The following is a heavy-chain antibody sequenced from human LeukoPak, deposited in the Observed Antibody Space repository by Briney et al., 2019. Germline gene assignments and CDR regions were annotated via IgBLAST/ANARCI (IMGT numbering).Heavy chain of an antibody. CDR2: IYGGDNT. CDR1: GFTVSSNY. D-gene: IGHD3-10*01. V-gene: IGHV3-66*01. J-gene: IGHJ5*02. CDR3: AREHSFPFHYYDP. Sequence: GGSLRLSCAASGFTVSSNYMNWVRQAPGKGLEWVSVIYGGDNTYYADSVKGRFTISRDNSKNTLYLQMNSPRAEDTAVYYCAREHSFPFHYYDPWGQGTLVTVSS.